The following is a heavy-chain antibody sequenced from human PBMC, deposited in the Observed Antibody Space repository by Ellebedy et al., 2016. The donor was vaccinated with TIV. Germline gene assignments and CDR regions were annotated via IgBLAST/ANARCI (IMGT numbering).Heavy chain of an antibody. D-gene: IGHD2-21*01. J-gene: IGHJ4*02. CDR3: ARGMRQGLWWPYFDY. CDR1: GYTLTELS. Sequence: AASVKVSCKVSGYTLTELSIHRVRQAPGQGLEWMGWINPNSGGTNYAQKFQGWVTMTRDTSISTAYMELRRLRSDDTAVYYCARGMRQGLWWPYFDYWGQGTLVTVFS. CDR2: INPNSGGT. V-gene: IGHV1-2*04.